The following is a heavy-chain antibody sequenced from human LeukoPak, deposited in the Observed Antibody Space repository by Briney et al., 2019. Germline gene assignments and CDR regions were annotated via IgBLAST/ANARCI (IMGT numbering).Heavy chain of an antibody. CDR3: ARAPRTAANFDY. CDR1: RFTFSNYG. Sequence: PGGSLRLSCAASRFTFSNYGVNWVRQAPGKGLEWVSYINSRSSTIYYADSVRGRFTISRDNSKNTLYLQMNTLRAEDTAVYYCARAPRTAANFDYWGQGTLVTVSS. CDR2: INSRSSTI. V-gene: IGHV3-48*01. D-gene: IGHD6-13*01. J-gene: IGHJ4*02.